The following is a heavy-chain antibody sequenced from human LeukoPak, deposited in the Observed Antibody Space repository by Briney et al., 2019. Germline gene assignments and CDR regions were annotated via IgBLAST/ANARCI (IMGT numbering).Heavy chain of an antibody. V-gene: IGHV3-48*04. J-gene: IGHJ4*02. CDR1: GFTISSYS. D-gene: IGHD1-26*01. CDR2: ISSSSSTI. Sequence: GRSLRLSCAASGFTISSYSMNWVRQAPGKGLEWVSYISSSSSTIYYADSVKGRFTISRDNAKNSLYLQMNSLRAEDTAVYYCAREVGASEFDYWGQGTLVTVSS. CDR3: AREVGASEFDY.